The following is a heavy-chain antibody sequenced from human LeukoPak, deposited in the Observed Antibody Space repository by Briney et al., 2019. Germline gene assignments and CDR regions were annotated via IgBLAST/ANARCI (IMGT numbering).Heavy chain of an antibody. CDR2: VSAYNGNT. V-gene: IGHV1-18*01. CDR1: GYTFTHYG. Sequence: ASVKVSCKASGYTFTHYGISWVRKAPGQGLEWMGWVSAYNGNTDYAQKFQGRVTMTTDGSTTTAYMELRSLTSDDTAVYYCARQWLEWKDSWCSHYYMDVWGKGTTVTVSS. D-gene: IGHD6-19*01. CDR3: ARQWLEWKDSWCSHYYMDV. J-gene: IGHJ6*03.